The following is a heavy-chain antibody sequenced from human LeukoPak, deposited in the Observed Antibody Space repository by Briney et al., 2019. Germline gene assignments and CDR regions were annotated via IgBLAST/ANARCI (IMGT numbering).Heavy chain of an antibody. CDR3: ARTVCSSTSCPSYITENYYYYYGMDV. J-gene: IGHJ6*02. Sequence: ASVKVSCKASGYTFTGYYMHWVRQAPVQGLEWMGRINPNSGGTNYAQKFQGRVTMTRDTSISTAYMELSRLRSDDTAVYYCARTVCSSTSCPSYITENYYYYYGMDVWGQGTTVTVSS. CDR2: INPNSGGT. D-gene: IGHD2-2*01. V-gene: IGHV1-2*06. CDR1: GYTFTGYY.